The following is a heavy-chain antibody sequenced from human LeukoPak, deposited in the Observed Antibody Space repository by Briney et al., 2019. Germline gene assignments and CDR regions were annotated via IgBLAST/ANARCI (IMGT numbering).Heavy chain of an antibody. CDR1: GFTFSSYW. Sequence: PGGSLRLSCAASGFTFSSYWMSWVRQAPGKGLEWVANIKQDGSEKYYVDSVKGRFTISRDNAKNSLYLQMNSLRAEDTAVYYCARALLWFGYEPLYYFDYWGQGTLVTVSS. V-gene: IGHV3-7*01. D-gene: IGHD3-10*01. CDR2: IKQDGSEK. J-gene: IGHJ4*02. CDR3: ARALLWFGYEPLYYFDY.